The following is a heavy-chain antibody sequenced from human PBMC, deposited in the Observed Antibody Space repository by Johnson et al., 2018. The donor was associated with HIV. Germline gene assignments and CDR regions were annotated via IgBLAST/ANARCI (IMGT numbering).Heavy chain of an antibody. CDR2: LYSGGST. CDR1: GCTVSSNY. J-gene: IGHJ3*02. CDR3: ARDNIRDGKSFDI. Sequence: VQLVESGGGLVQPGGSLRLSCAASGCTVSSNYMRWVRQAPGKGLEWVSVLYSGGSTSYADPVTGRFTISRDNSKNTLYLQMNSLRAEDTAVYYCARDNIRDGKSFDIWGQGTMVTVSS. V-gene: IGHV3-66*01.